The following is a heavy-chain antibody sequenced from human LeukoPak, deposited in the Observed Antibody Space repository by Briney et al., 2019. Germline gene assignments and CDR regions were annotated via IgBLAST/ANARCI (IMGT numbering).Heavy chain of an antibody. CDR1: GVSISSGVYC. CDR3: ARDGGGSLHGMDV. D-gene: IGHD2-15*01. Sequence: SETLSLTCTVSGVSISSGVYCWSWIRQRPGEGLQWIGYICSSGSAYYNASLKSRVSMSTDTSNNQFSLKLNSVTAADTAVYYCARDGGGSLHGMDVWGQGTTVTVSS. V-gene: IGHV4-31*03. CDR2: ICSSGSA. J-gene: IGHJ6*02.